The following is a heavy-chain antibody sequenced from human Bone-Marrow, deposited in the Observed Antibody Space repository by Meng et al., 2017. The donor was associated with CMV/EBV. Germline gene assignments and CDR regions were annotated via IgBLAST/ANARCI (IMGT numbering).Heavy chain of an antibody. CDR1: GFTFDDYA. J-gene: IGHJ4*02. Sequence: SLKISCAASGFTFDDYAMHWVRQAPGKGLEWVSGISWNSGSIGYADSVKGRFTISRDNAKNSLYLQMNSLRAEDTAVYYCARGAIHYYGSGSPQDYWGQGTLVTVSS. CDR3: ARGAIHYYGSGSPQDY. CDR2: ISWNSGSI. D-gene: IGHD3-10*01. V-gene: IGHV3-9*01.